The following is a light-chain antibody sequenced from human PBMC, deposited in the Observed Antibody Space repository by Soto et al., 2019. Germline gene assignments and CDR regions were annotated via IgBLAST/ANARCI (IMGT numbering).Light chain of an antibody. J-gene: IGKJ5*01. CDR3: HQSYSNPPT. CDR1: QMVTTY. V-gene: IGKV1-39*01. CDR2: AAS. Sequence: DIQMTQSPSSLSASVGDRATITWRACQMVTTYLNWYQHKPGTAPQLLIYAASRLQSGVPSRFSASGSATDFALTITSLQPEDFATYYCHQSYSNPPTFGQGTRLEIK.